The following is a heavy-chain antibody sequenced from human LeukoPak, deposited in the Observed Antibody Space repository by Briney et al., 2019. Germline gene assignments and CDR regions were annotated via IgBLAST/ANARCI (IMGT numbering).Heavy chain of an antibody. CDR2: IKSKTDGGTT. V-gene: IGHV3-15*01. CDR1: GFTFSSYA. Sequence: GGSLRLSCAASGFTFSSYAMSWVRQAPGKGLEWVGRIKSKTDGGTTDYAAPVKGRFTISRDDSKDTLYLQMNSLKTEDTAVYYCTTDADYYGSGSYYYFDYWGQGTLVTVSS. CDR3: TTDADYYGSGSYYYFDY. J-gene: IGHJ4*02. D-gene: IGHD3-10*01.